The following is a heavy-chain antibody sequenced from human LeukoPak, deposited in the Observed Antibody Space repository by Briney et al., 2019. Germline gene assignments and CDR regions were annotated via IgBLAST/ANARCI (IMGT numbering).Heavy chain of an antibody. D-gene: IGHD4-17*01. CDR2: IYYSGST. J-gene: IGHJ4*02. Sequence: KPSETLSLTCTVSGGSISSYYWSWIRQPPGKGLEWIGYIYYSGSTYYNPSLKSRVTISVDTSKNQFSLKLSSVTAADTAVYYCARLDYGDYTTFDYWGQGTLVTVSS. CDR1: GGSISSYY. V-gene: IGHV4-59*08. CDR3: ARLDYGDYTTFDY.